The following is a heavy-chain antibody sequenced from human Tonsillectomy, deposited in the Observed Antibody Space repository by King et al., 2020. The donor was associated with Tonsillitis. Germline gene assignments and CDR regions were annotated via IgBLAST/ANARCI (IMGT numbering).Heavy chain of an antibody. V-gene: IGHV4-39*01. CDR1: GGSISSGSYY. D-gene: IGHD1-26*01. CDR3: ARPQNSGIYYWFDP. Sequence: QLQESGPGLVKPSETLSLTCTVSGGSISSGSYYWGWIRQPPGKGRGWIGSIFYSGGTYYNPSLKSRDTISVDTSKNQFSPKLSPVTAADTAVYYCARPQNSGIYYWFDPWGQGTLVTVSS. CDR2: IFYSGGT. J-gene: IGHJ5*02.